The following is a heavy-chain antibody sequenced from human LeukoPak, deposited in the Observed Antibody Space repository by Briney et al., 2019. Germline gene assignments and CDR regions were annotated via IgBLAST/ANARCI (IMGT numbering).Heavy chain of an antibody. CDR3: ARGAQGYNYGYYYYYMDV. CDR2: IYYSGST. Sequence: SETLSLTCTVSGDSISSNNYYWGWIRQPPGKGLEWIGYIYYSGSTNYNPSLKSRVTISVDTSKNQFSLKLSSVTAADTAVYYCARGAQGYNYGYYYYYMDVWGKGTTVTISS. D-gene: IGHD1-1*01. V-gene: IGHV4-61*05. J-gene: IGHJ6*03. CDR1: GDSISSNNYY.